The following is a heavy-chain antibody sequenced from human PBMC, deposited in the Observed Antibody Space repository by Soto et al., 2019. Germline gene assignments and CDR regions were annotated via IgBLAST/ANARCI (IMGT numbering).Heavy chain of an antibody. CDR1: GGSISSSSYY. J-gene: IGHJ4*02. CDR2: IYYSGST. D-gene: IGHD5-12*01. CDR3: ARRGSGYDPRVDY. V-gene: IGHV4-39*01. Sequence: SETLSLTCTVSGGSISSSSYYWGWIRQPPGKGLEWIGSIYYSGSTYYNPSLKSRVTISVDTSKNQFSLKLSSVTAADTAVYYCARRGSGYDPRVDYWGQGTQVTVSS.